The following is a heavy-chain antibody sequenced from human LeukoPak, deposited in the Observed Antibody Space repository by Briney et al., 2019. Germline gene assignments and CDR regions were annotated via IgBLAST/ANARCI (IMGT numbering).Heavy chain of an antibody. CDR3: AHGAMYQLDY. J-gene: IGHJ4*02. D-gene: IGHD2-2*01. CDR2: IIGGGGST. V-gene: IGHV3-23*01. Sequence: GGSLRLSCAASGFTFRNNAMSWVRQAPGKGLEWVSGIIGGGGSTYYADSVKGRFTISGDNSRNTLFLQMNSLRAEDTAVYYCAHGAMYQLDYWGQGTLVTVSS. CDR1: GFTFRNNA.